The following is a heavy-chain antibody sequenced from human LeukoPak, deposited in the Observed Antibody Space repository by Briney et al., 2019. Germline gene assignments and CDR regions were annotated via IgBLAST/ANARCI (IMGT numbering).Heavy chain of an antibody. CDR2: TFSGGTT. CDR1: GLPITTNY. D-gene: IGHD4-23*01. V-gene: IGHV3-66*01. CDR3: ARADYGGNGPFDH. J-gene: IGHJ4*02. Sequence: SGGSLRLSCTVSGLPITTNYLTWLRQAPGKGPEWVSVTFSGGTTYYADSVKGRFTISRDISKNTLYLQMNSLRAEDTAVYYCARADYGGNGPFDHWGEGTRVTVSS.